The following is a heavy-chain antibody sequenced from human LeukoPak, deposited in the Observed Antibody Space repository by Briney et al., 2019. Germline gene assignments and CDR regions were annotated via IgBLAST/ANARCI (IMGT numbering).Heavy chain of an antibody. CDR2: ISSGGSTI. Sequence: GGSLRLSCAASGFTFDDYGMNWVRQAPGKGLEWVSYISSGGSTIYYADSVKGRFTISRDNAKNSLYLQMNSLRAEDTAVYYCAGEPYSSSWFDYWGQGTLVTVSS. J-gene: IGHJ4*02. CDR3: AGEPYSSSWFDY. CDR1: GFTFDDYG. D-gene: IGHD6-13*01. V-gene: IGHV3-48*03.